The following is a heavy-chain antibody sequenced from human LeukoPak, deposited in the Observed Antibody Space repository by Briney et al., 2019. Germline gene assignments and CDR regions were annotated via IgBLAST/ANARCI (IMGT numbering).Heavy chain of an antibody. V-gene: IGHV3-33*08. CDR2: IWYDGSNK. Sequence: QPGGSLRLSCAASGFTFSNYRMNWVRQPPGKGLEWVAVIWYDGSNKYYADSVKGRFTISRDNSKNTLYLQMNSLRAEDTAVYYCARGGYSSDWQLTHFDYWGQGTLVTVSS. CDR3: ARGGYSSDWQLTHFDY. J-gene: IGHJ4*02. D-gene: IGHD6-19*01. CDR1: GFTFSNYR.